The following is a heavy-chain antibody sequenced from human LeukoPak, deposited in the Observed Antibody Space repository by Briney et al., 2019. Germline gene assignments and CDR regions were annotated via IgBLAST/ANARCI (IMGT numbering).Heavy chain of an antibody. Sequence: SETLSLTCTVSGYSISSGYFWGWIRQPPGKGLECIGTIYHSGSTYYNPSLKSRVTISVDKSKNQFSLKLSSVTAADTAVYYCARLYYYGSGSPPYWGQGTLVTVSS. CDR3: ARLYYYGSGSPPY. J-gene: IGHJ4*02. CDR1: GYSISSGYF. D-gene: IGHD3-10*01. V-gene: IGHV4-38-2*02. CDR2: IYHSGST.